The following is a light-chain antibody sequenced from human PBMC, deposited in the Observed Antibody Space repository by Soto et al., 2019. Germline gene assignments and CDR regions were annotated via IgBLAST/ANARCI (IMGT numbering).Light chain of an antibody. CDR2: KVS. CDR3: MRGTHWPPGT. J-gene: IGKJ2*01. V-gene: IGKV2-30*01. Sequence: DVVMTQSPLSLPVTLGQPASISCRSSRSLMYIDGISYLSWFQQRPGQSPRRLIYKVSNRDSWVPDRFSGSGSGTDFTLKISRVEADDVGVYFCMRGTHWPPGTLGQGTKLEIK. CDR1: RSLMYIDGISY.